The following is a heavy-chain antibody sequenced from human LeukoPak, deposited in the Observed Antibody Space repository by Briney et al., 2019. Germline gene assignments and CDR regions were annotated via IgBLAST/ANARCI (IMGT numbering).Heavy chain of an antibody. V-gene: IGHV3-49*04. J-gene: IGHJ4*02. CDR3: TRRADWLDY. CDR1: GFTFGDYA. CDR2: IRSKAYGGTT. D-gene: IGHD3-9*01. Sequence: GGSLRLSCAASGFTFGDYAMTWVRQAPGKGLEWVGFIRSKAYGGTTEYAASVKGRFTISRDDSKSIAYLQMNSLKTEDTAVYYCTRRADWLDYWGQGTLVTVSS.